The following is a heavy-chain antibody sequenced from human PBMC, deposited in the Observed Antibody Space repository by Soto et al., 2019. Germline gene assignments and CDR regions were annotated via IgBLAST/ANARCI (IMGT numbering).Heavy chain of an antibody. J-gene: IGHJ6*02. Sequence: EVQLIESGGGWVQPGTSLRVSCVASGFTFHEYAIHWVRQAPGKGLEWVSGISSDGDTIAYADSVQGRFTVFRDNAKNSQYLQTNSLRAEDTALYYCTKGGYDLIYYFGMDVWGQGTTVTVSS. V-gene: IGHV3-9*01. D-gene: IGHD5-12*01. CDR2: ISSDGDTI. CDR3: TKGGYDLIYYFGMDV. CDR1: GFTFHEYA.